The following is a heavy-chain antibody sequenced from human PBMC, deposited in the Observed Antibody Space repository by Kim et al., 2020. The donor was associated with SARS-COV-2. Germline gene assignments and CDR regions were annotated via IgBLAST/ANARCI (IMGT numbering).Heavy chain of an antibody. J-gene: IGHJ6*02. V-gene: IGHV3-21*01. CDR1: GFTFSSYS. D-gene: IGHD2-8*01. Sequence: GGSLRLSCAASGFTFSSYSMNWVRQAPGKGLEWVSSIDDSSGYIYYADSMKGRFTISRDNAKNSLYLQMNSLRAEDTAVYYCAREYPQWAYGMDVWGQGTTVTVSS. CDR3: AREYPQWAYGMDV. CDR2: IDDSSGYI.